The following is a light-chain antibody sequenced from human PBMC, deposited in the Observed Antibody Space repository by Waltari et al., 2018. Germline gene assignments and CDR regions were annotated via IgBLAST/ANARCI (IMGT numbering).Light chain of an antibody. V-gene: IGKV3-15*01. CDR1: QSVSSN. Sequence: ETGMTQSPDTLSVSAGERATLSCRASQSVSSNLAWYQHKPGQAPRLLIYGASISATGIPARFSGSGSGTEFTLPISSLQSEDFAVYYCQQYNNWPLTFGGGTKVEIK. CDR3: QQYNNWPLT. CDR2: GAS. J-gene: IGKJ4*01.